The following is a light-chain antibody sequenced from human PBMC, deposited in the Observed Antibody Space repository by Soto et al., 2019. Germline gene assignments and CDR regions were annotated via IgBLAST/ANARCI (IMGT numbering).Light chain of an antibody. Sequence: QSALTQPPSASGSPGQSVTISCTGTSSDVGGYNYVSWYQQYPGKAPKLMIYEVNKRPSEVPDRFSGSKSGNTASLTVSGLQAEDEADYYCTSYAGSNNLGVFGGGTKLTVL. V-gene: IGLV2-8*01. CDR3: TSYAGSNNLGV. CDR1: SSDVGGYNY. CDR2: EVN. J-gene: IGLJ3*02.